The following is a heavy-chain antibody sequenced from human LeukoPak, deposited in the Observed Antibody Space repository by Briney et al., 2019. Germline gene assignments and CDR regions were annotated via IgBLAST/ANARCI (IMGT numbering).Heavy chain of an antibody. V-gene: IGHV1-18*01. Sequence: ASVKVSCKASGYTFTSYGISWVRQAPGQGLEWMGWISAYNGNTNYAQKLQGRVTMTTDTSTSTAYMELRSLRSDDTAVYYCARVTVGITMIVVVHGDGMDVWGQGTTVTVSS. CDR3: ARVTVGITMIVVVHGDGMDV. D-gene: IGHD3-22*01. J-gene: IGHJ6*02. CDR1: GYTFTSYG. CDR2: ISAYNGNT.